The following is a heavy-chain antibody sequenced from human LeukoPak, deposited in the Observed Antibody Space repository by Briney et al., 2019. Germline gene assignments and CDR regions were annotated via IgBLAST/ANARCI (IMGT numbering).Heavy chain of an antibody. D-gene: IGHD3-16*01. Sequence: ASVKVPCKASGYTFTSYIMHWVRQAPGQRLEWMGWINTGKGDTRSLQKFQGRVTMTRDTSANTAYMELRSLRSEDTAVYYCAPRIGGYFDYWGQGTLVTVSS. CDR1: GYTFTSYI. V-gene: IGHV1-3*04. J-gene: IGHJ4*02. CDR2: INTGKGDT. CDR3: APRIGGYFDY.